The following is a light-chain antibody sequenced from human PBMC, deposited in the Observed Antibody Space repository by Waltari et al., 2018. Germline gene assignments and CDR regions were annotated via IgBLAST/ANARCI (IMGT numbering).Light chain of an antibody. CDR2: DAS. CDR1: QDIGNY. CDR3: QKSNSAPFT. J-gene: IGKJ5*01. Sequence: IQMTQSPSSLSASVGDRVTITCQASQDIGNYLAWYQEKPGKVPQVLIYDASTVESGVPARFSGSGSGTDFTLTISSLQPEDFATYYCQKSNSAPFTFGQGTRLEIK. V-gene: IGKV1-27*01.